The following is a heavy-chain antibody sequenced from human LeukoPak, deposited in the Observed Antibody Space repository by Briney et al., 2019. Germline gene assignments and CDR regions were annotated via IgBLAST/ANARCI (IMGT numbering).Heavy chain of an antibody. CDR3: ARIDIAAYYYGMDV. CDR1: GFTVSSNY. J-gene: IGHJ6*02. V-gene: IGHV3-66*01. Sequence: GGSLRLSCAASGFTVSSNYMSWVRQAPGKGLEWVSVIYSGGSTYYADSVKGRFTISRGNSKNTLYLQMNSLRAEDTAVYYCARIDIAAYYYGMDVWGQGTTVTVSS. CDR2: IYSGGST. D-gene: IGHD6-13*01.